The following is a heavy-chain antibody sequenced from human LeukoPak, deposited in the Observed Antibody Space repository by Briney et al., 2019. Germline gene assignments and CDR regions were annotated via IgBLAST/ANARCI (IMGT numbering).Heavy chain of an antibody. CDR2: INPNSGGT. D-gene: IGHD4-17*01. Sequence: ASVKVSCKASGYTFTGYYMHWVRQAPGQGLEWMGRINPNSGGTNYAQKFQGRVTMTRDTSISTLYMDLSRLTSDDTAVYYCAREGMDTVTSYWGQGTLVTVSS. CDR1: GYTFTGYY. J-gene: IGHJ4*02. V-gene: IGHV1-2*06. CDR3: AREGMDTVTSY.